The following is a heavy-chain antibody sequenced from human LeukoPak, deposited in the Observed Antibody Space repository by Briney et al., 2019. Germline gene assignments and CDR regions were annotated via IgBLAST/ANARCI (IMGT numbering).Heavy chain of an antibody. V-gene: IGHV3-21*01. D-gene: IGHD3-9*01. CDR1: GFTFSSYS. Sequence: GGSLRLSCAASGFTFSSYSMNWVRQAPGKGLEWVSSIRSSSSYIYYADSVKGRFTISRDDAKNSLYLQMNSLRAEDTAVYYCARVSYDILTGYSYIDYWGQGTLVTVSS. CDR3: ARVSYDILTGYSYIDY. J-gene: IGHJ4*02. CDR2: IRSSSSYI.